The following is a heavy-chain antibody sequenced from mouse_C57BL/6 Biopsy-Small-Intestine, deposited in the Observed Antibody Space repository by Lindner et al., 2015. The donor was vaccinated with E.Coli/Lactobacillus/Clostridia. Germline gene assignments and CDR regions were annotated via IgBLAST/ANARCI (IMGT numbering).Heavy chain of an antibody. V-gene: IGHV14-4*01. Sequence: VQLQESGAELVRPGASVKLSCTVSGLNIKDDYMHWVKQRPEQGLEWIGWIDPENGDTEYASKFQDKATLTADTSSNTAYLQLSSLTSEDTAVYYCIRGYYSDDDVMDYWGQGTSVTVSS. CDR1: GLNIKDDY. D-gene: IGHD2-12*01. J-gene: IGHJ4*01. CDR3: IRGYYSDDDVMDY. CDR2: IDPENGDT.